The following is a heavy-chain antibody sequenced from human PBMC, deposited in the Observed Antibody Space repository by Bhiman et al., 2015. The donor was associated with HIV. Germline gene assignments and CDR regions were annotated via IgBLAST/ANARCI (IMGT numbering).Heavy chain of an antibody. CDR1: GFTFDDYA. CDR3: VRDSSSWYGIF. D-gene: IGHD6-13*01. J-gene: IGHJ4*02. CDR2: ISWNSGTI. V-gene: IGHV3-9*01. Sequence: EVQLVESGGGLVQPGRSLRLSCAASGFTFDDYAMHWVRQAPGKGLEWVSGISWNSGTIGYADSVKGRFTISRDNAKNSLYLLMNSLRAEDTALYYCVRDSSSWYGIFWGQGALVTVSA.